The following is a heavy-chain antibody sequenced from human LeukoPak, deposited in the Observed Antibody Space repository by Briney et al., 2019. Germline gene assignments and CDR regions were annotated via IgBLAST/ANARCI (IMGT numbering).Heavy chain of an antibody. CDR2: ISGSGDNT. V-gene: IGHV3-23*01. Sequence: GGSLRLSRAASGFRFSSSAMSSVRHAPRKGLEWVSSISGSGDNTYYAESVKGRFTISRDNSKNTLFLQMNSLRAEDTAVFYCAKRSGYTTGWLFDFWGQGTLVTVSS. D-gene: IGHD6-19*01. CDR1: GFRFSSSA. CDR3: AKRSGYTTGWLFDF. J-gene: IGHJ4*02.